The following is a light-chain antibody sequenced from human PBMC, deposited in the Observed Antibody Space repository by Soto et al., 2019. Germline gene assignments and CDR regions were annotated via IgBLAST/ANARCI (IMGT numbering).Light chain of an antibody. CDR3: QQYGSSPIP. CDR2: GAS. CDR1: QSVTSTY. Sequence: TQSPGTLSLSPGERATLSCRSVQSVTSTYMAWYQQKPGQAPRLLIYGASSRATGIPVRFSGSGSGTDFTLTISRLEPEDFAVYYCQQYGSSPIPFGQGTRPEIK. J-gene: IGKJ5*01. V-gene: IGKV3-20*01.